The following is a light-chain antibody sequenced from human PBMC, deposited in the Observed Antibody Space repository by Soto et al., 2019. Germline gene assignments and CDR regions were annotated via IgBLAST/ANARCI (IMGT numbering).Light chain of an antibody. CDR3: QQYNHWPPLT. V-gene: IGKV3-15*01. CDR1: QSVGRN. J-gene: IGKJ4*01. Sequence: EIVMTQSPATLSVSPGERATLSCRASQSVGRNLAWYQQKPGQAPRLLIYGASTRATGIPARFSGSGSGTECTLTISSLQSEDFAIYSGQQYNHWPPLTFGGGTKVEIK. CDR2: GAS.